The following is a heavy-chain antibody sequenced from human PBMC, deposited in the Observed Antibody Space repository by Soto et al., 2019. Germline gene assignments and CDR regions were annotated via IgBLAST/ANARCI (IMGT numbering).Heavy chain of an antibody. Sequence: GGSLRLSCSASGFTFSSYAMHWVRQAPGKGLEYVSAISSNGGSTYYADSVKGRFTISRDNSKNTLYLQMSSLRAEDTAVYYCVKGLWFGELIEWLLPRDVYWGQGTLVTVSS. CDR2: ISSNGGST. V-gene: IGHV3-64D*08. CDR1: GFTFSSYA. CDR3: VKGLWFGELIEWLLPRDVY. D-gene: IGHD3-10*01. J-gene: IGHJ4*02.